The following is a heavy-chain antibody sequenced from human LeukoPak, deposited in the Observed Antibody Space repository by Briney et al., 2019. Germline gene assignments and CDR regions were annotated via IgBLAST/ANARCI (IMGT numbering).Heavy chain of an antibody. D-gene: IGHD6-19*01. CDR1: GYTFTGYY. V-gene: IGHV1-2*02. CDR3: ARDVAGTAEPFDY. Sequence: ASVKVSCKASGYTFTGYYMHWVRQAPGQGLEWMGLINPNSGGTNYAQKFQGRVTMTRDTSISTAYMELSRLRSDDTAVYYCARDVAGTAEPFDYWGQGTLVTVSS. CDR2: INPNSGGT. J-gene: IGHJ4*02.